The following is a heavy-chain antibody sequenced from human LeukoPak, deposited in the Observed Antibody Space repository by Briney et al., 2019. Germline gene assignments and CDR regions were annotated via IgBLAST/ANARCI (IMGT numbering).Heavy chain of an antibody. CDR3: TRVGYIDEGIDY. CDR2: IKQDGSKK. J-gene: IGHJ4*02. Sequence: GGSLRLSCAASGFTFSSYWMSWVRQAPGKGLEWVANIKQDGSKKSYVDSVKGRFTISRDNARNSLYLQMNSLRAEDTAIYYCTRVGYIDEGIDYWGQGTLVTVSS. CDR1: GFTFSSYW. V-gene: IGHV3-7*04. D-gene: IGHD5-24*01.